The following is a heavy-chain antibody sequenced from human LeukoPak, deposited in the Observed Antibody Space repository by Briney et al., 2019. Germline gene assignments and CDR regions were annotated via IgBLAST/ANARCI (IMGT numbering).Heavy chain of an antibody. V-gene: IGHV3-21*01. J-gene: IGHJ4*02. Sequence: GGSLRLSCAASGFTFSSYSMNWVRQAPGKGLECVSSISSSSSYIYYADSVKGRFTISRDNAKNSLYLKMNSLRAEDTAVYYCARALIDGNTPFDYWGQGTLVTVSS. CDR1: GFTFSSYS. CDR3: ARALIDGNTPFDY. D-gene: IGHD4-23*01. CDR2: ISSSSSYI.